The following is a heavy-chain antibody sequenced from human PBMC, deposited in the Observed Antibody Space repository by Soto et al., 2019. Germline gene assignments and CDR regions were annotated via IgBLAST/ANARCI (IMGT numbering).Heavy chain of an antibody. CDR3: ARDGLLFSGPYRPSRFDY. Sequence: EVQLVESGGGLVQHGRSLRLSCAASGFKFRDYWMSWVRQAPGKGLEWVGNIKHDTSEAHYADSVKGRFTITRDNIKNFVFLQMNGLRADDTASYYCARDGLLFSGPYRPSRFDYWGLGTQATVSS. J-gene: IGHJ4*02. CDR1: GFKFRDYW. V-gene: IGHV3-7*03. CDR2: IKHDTSEA. D-gene: IGHD3-16*02.